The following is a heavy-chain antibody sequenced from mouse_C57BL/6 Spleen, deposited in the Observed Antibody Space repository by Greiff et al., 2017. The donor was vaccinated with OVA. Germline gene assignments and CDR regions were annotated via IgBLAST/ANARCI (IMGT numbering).Heavy chain of an antibody. CDR3: ARGDYGYPWFAY. CDR1: GYTFTSYW. D-gene: IGHD2-2*01. CDR2: INPSNGGT. Sequence: QVQLQQSGTELVKPGASVKLSCKASGYTFTSYWMHWVKQRPGQGLEWIGNINPSNGGTNYNEKFKSKATLTVDKSSSTAYMQLSSLTSEDSAVYDCARGDYGYPWFAYWGQGTLVTVSA. V-gene: IGHV1-53*01. J-gene: IGHJ3*01.